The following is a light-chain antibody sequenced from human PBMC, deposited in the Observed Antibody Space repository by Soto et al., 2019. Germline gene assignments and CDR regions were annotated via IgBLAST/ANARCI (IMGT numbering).Light chain of an antibody. CDR1: QSVLYSSNNKNY. J-gene: IGKJ2*01. CDR3: QQCYNTPYT. CDR2: WAS. V-gene: IGKV4-1*01. Sequence: DIVMTQSPDSLAVSLGERATINCKSSQSVLYSSNNKNYLAWYQQKPGQPPKLLIYWASTRKSGVPDRFSGSGSGTDFTLTISSLQAEDVAVYYCQQCYNTPYTFGQGTKVQIK.